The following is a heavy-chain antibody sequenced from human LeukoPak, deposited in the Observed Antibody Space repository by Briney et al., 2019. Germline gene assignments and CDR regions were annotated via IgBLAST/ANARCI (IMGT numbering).Heavy chain of an antibody. V-gene: IGHV1-46*01. D-gene: IGHD2-15*01. CDR2: INPSGRST. CDR1: GYTFTSNH. CDR3: AREQGQVPGPLVVAGTYYFDY. J-gene: IGHJ4*02. Sequence: ASGKVSCKASGYTFTSNHIHWVRQAPGQGLEWMGIINPSGRSTNYAHNFQGRVTMTSDTSTSTVYMELTSMRSEDTAVYYCAREQGQVPGPLVVAGTYYFDYWGQGTLVTVSS.